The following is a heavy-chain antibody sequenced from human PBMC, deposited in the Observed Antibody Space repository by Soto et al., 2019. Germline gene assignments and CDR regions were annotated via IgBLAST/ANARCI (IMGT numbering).Heavy chain of an antibody. V-gene: IGHV3-15*01. CDR2: IKSKTDGGAT. J-gene: IGHJ6*02. Sequence: GGSLRLSCVASGFNLSHPWMTWVRQAAGKGLEWVGRIKSKTDGGATEYAAPVKGRFTISRDDPKNAVYLQMNSLKTEDTAVYYCTRGSYQGNYYYYGMDVWGQGTTVTVSS. CDR3: TRGSYQGNYYYYGMDV. D-gene: IGHD1-26*01. CDR1: GFNLSHPW.